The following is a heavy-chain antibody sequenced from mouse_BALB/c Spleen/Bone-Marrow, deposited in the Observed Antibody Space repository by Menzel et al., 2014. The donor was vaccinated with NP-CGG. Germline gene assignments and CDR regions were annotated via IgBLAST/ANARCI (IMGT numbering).Heavy chain of an antibody. Sequence: QVQLQQSGAELVKPRASVKLSCKASGYTFSSYYMYWVKQRPGQGLEWIGEINPSNGGTKFNEKFKSKATLTVDKSSSTAYMQLSSLTSEDSAVYYCTRSNYGYWYFDVWGAGTTVTVSS. CDR2: INPSNGGT. CDR3: TRSNYGYWYFDV. CDR1: GYTFSSYY. V-gene: IGHV1S81*02. D-gene: IGHD1-1*01. J-gene: IGHJ1*01.